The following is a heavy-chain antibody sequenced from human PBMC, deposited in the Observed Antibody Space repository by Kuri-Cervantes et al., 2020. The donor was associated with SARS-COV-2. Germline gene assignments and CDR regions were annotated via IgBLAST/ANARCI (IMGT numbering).Heavy chain of an antibody. V-gene: IGHV3-21*04. CDR1: GFTFSSYS. Sequence: GGSLRLSCAASGFTFSSYSMNWVRQAPGKGLEWVSSISSSSSYIYYADSVKGRFTISRDNAKNSLYLQMNSLRAEDTALYHCARGPLVPAAEAEYFQHWGQGTLVTVSS. D-gene: IGHD2-2*01. CDR2: ISSSSSYI. CDR3: ARGPLVPAAEAEYFQH. J-gene: IGHJ1*01.